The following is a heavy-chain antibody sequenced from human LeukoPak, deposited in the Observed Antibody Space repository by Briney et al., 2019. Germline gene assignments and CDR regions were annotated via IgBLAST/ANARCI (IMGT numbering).Heavy chain of an antibody. CDR2: ISAYNGNT. CDR1: GYTFTSYG. Sequence: ASVKVSCKASGYTFTSYGISWVRQAPGQGLEWMGWISAYNGNTNYAQKLQGRVTMTTDTSTSTAYMELRSLRSVDTAVYYCARWGGYGSGSFPDYFDYWGQGTLVTVSS. J-gene: IGHJ4*02. D-gene: IGHD3-10*01. CDR3: ARWGGYGSGSFPDYFDY. V-gene: IGHV1-18*04.